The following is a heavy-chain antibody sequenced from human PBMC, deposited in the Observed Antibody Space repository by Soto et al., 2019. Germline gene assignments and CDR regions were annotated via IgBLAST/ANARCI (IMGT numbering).Heavy chain of an antibody. Sequence: GGSLRLSCAASGFTFSSYAMHWVRQAPGKGLEWVAVISYDGSNKYYADSVKGRFTISRDNSRNTLYLQMNSLRAEDTAVYYCARVVAPKSTIFGVVIIGALGEHGMDVWGQGTTVTVSS. CDR2: ISYDGSNK. V-gene: IGHV3-30-3*01. CDR3: ARVVAPKSTIFGVVIIGALGEHGMDV. D-gene: IGHD3-3*01. CDR1: GFTFSSYA. J-gene: IGHJ6*02.